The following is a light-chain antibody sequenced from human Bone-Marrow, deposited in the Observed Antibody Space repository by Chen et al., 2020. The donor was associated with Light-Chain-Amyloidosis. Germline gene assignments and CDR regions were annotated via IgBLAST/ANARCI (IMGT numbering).Light chain of an antibody. CDR1: NIGPTS. CDR3: QVWDRSSDRPV. V-gene: IGLV3-21*02. CDR2: DDS. Sequence: YVRTQPSSVSVAPGQTATIACGGNNIGPTSVHWYQQTPGQAPLLVVYDDSDRPSGIPARLSGSNSGNTATLTISRVEAEDEADYYCQVWDRSSDRPVFGGGTKLTVL. J-gene: IGLJ3*02.